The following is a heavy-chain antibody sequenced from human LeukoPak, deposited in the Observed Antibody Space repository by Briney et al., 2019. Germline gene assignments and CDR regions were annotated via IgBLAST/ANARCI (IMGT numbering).Heavy chain of an antibody. V-gene: IGHV4-39*07. J-gene: IGHJ4*02. CDR1: GGSIRSTSYY. D-gene: IGHD1-26*01. Sequence: PSETLSLTCTVSGGSIRSTSYYWGCIRQPPGKGLEWIGSIYYTGSTYYNPSLKSRVTISVDTSKNQFSLRLSSVTAADTAVYYCARGEKKVGATAYWGQGTLVTVSS. CDR3: ARGEKKVGATAY. CDR2: IYYTGST.